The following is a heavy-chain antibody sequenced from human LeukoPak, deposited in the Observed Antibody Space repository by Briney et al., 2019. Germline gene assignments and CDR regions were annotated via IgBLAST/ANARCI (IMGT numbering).Heavy chain of an antibody. J-gene: IGHJ6*02. CDR1: GGSISSYY. D-gene: IGHD3-16*01. V-gene: IGHV4-4*07. Sequence: SETLSLTCTVSGGSISSYYWSLVRQTAGQGLEWIGRIHTSGSTNHNPSLKSRVIMSVDMSNNQFSLKVGSMTAADTAIYYCARETLNYGMDVWGQGTTVTVSS. CDR2: IHTSGST. CDR3: ARETLNYGMDV.